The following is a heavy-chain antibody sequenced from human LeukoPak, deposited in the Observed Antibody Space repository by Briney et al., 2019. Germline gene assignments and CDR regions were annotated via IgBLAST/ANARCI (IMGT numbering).Heavy chain of an antibody. CDR3: ARGFEYSTSSRLGYYYFYMDV. CDR2: IDASGNP. V-gene: IGHV4-61*02. CDR1: GDSISSGTYY. J-gene: IGHJ6*03. Sequence: TPSQTLSLTCTVSGDSISSGTYYWSWIRQPAGKGLEWIGRIDASGNPNYNPSLRSRLTMSVDTSKNQFSLNLRFATAADTAVFYCARGFEYSTSSRLGYYYFYMDVWGIGTTVTVSS. D-gene: IGHD6-6*01.